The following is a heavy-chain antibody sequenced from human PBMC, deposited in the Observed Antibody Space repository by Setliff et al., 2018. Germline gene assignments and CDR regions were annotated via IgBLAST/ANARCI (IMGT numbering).Heavy chain of an antibody. CDR1: GYTFTGYY. V-gene: IGHV1-2*06. CDR2: INPSSGAT. CDR3: ARDGGGDSDAFDI. D-gene: IGHD3-16*01. Sequence: ASVKVSCKASGYTFTGYYMYWVRQAPGQELEWMVRINPSSGATIYAQKFQGRVTMTSDTSISTAYMELGRLRSDDTAVYFCARDGGGDSDAFDIWGQGTMVTVSS. J-gene: IGHJ3*02.